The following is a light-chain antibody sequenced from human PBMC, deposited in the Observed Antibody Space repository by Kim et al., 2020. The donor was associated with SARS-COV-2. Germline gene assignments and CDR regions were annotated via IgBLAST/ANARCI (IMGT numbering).Light chain of an antibody. CDR2: DAS. V-gene: IGKV3-11*01. CDR1: QNIDTY. CDR3: QQRNSWPPAVT. J-gene: IGKJ4*01. Sequence: PGESATLSCRASQNIDTYFAWYQQRRGQAPRLLVYDASNRATCVPDRFSGSRSGTDFTLTISSLEPEEFSIYYCQQRNSWPPAVTFGGGTKVDIK.